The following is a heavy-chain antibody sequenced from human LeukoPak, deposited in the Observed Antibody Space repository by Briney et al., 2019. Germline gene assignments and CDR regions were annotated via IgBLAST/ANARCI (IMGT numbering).Heavy chain of an antibody. Sequence: ASVKVSCKASGYTFTGYYMHWVRQAPGQGLEWMGWINPNSGGTNYAQKFQGRVTMTRDTSISTAYMELSRLRSDDTAVYYCAREGIGITGCREYYFDYWGQGTLVTVSS. CDR3: AREGIGITGCREYYFDY. CDR2: INPNSGGT. D-gene: IGHD1-20*01. V-gene: IGHV1-2*02. CDR1: GYTFTGYY. J-gene: IGHJ4*02.